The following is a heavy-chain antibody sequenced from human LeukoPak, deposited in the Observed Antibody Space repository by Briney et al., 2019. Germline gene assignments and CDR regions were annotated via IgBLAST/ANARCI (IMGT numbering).Heavy chain of an antibody. CDR1: GGSFSGYY. J-gene: IGHJ4*02. Sequence: PSETLSLTCVVYGGSFSGYYWSWIRQPPGKGLEWIEEINHSGSTNYNPSLKSRVTISVDTSKNQFSLKLSSVTAADTAVYYCARGTQQQFEYYFDYWGQGTLVTVSS. CDR3: ARGTQQQFEYYFDY. V-gene: IGHV4-34*01. D-gene: IGHD6-13*01. CDR2: INHSGST.